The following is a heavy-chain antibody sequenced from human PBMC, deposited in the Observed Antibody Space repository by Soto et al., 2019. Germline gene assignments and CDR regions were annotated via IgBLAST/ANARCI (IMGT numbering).Heavy chain of an antibody. CDR2: IYYSGST. CDR1: GGSISSYY. J-gene: IGHJ5*02. CDR3: AIDRPDETGVNWVVP. V-gene: IGHV4-59*01. D-gene: IGHD7-27*01. Sequence: SETLSLTCTVSGGSISSYYWSWIRQPPGKGLEWIGYIYYSGSTNYNPSLKSRVTISVDTSKNQFSLKLSSVTAADTAVYYCAIDRPDETGVNWVVPWGQGTLVTVSS.